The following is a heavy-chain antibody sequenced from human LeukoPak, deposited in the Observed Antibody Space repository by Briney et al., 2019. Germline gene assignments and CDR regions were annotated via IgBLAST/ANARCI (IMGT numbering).Heavy chain of an antibody. CDR3: ARGRQTRGYDFWSGYYGGAVDY. CDR2: INPNSGGT. V-gene: IGHV1-2*02. CDR1: GYTFTGYY. D-gene: IGHD3-3*01. Sequence: GASVKVSCNASGYTFTGYYMHWVRQAPGQGLDWMGWINPNSGGTNYAQKFQGRVTMTRDTSISTAYMELRRLRSDDTAVYYCARGRQTRGYDFWSGYYGGAVDYWGQGTLVTVSS. J-gene: IGHJ4*02.